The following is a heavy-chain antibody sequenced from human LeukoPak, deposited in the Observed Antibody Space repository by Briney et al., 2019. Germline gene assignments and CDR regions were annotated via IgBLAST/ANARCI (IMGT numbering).Heavy chain of an antibody. V-gene: IGHV1-18*01. CDR3: ARDIGDSDLSNWFDP. CDR2: ISAYNGNT. CDR1: GYTFTSYG. Sequence: ASVKVSRKASGYTFTSYGISWVRQAPGQGLEWMGWISAYNGNTNYAQKLQGRVTMTTDTSTSTAYMELRSLRSDDTAVYYCARDIGDSDLSNWFDPWGQGTLVTVSS. J-gene: IGHJ5*02. D-gene: IGHD2-21*02.